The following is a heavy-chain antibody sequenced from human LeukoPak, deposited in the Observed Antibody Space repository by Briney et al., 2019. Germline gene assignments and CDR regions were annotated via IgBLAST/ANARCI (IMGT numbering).Heavy chain of an antibody. J-gene: IGHJ4*02. CDR3: ARDGYSSGWYPDY. CDR2: IYYSGST. V-gene: IGHV4-39*01. Sequence: SETLSLTCTVSGGSISSSSYYWGWIRQPPGKGLEWIGSIYYSGSTYYNPSLKSRVTISVDTSKNQFSLKLSSVTAADTAVYYCARDGYSSGWYPDYWGQGTLVAVSS. D-gene: IGHD6-19*01. CDR1: GGSISSSSYY.